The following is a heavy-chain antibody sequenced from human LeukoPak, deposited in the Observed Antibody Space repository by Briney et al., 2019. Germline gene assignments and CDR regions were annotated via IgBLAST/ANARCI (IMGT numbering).Heavy chain of an antibody. Sequence: PGGSLRLSCAASGFTFRSYDMHWVHQATGKGLEWVSGIGTAGEIYYPGSVKGRFTISRENAKNSLYLQMNSLRAGDTAVYYCAKVAAMVSSDAFDIWGQGTMVTVSS. D-gene: IGHD5-18*01. V-gene: IGHV3-13*01. CDR1: GFTFRSYD. CDR2: IGTAGEI. J-gene: IGHJ3*02. CDR3: AKVAAMVSSDAFDI.